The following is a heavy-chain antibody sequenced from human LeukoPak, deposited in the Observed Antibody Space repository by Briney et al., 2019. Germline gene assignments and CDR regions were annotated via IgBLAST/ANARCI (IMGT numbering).Heavy chain of an antibody. CDR2: IYVNGGDT. J-gene: IGHJ3*02. CDR1: GFTFASYA. V-gene: IGHV3-23*01. D-gene: IGHD3-3*01. CDR3: ARDLRFLEWSRDAFDI. Sequence: GGSLRLSCAASGFTFASYAMTWVRQAPGKGLEWVSDIYVNGGDTKYADSVKGRFTISRDNAKNSLYLLMNSLRAEDTAVYYCARDLRFLEWSRDAFDIWGQGTMVTVSS.